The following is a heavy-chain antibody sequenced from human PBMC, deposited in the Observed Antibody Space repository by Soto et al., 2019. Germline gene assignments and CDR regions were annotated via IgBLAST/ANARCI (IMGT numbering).Heavy chain of an antibody. CDR2: IIPIFGTA. CDR1: GGTFSSYA. Sequence: SVKVSCKASGGTFSSYAISWVLQAPGQGLEWMGWIIPIFGTANYAQKFQGRVTITADESTSTAYMELSSLRSEDTAVYYCARPLYDFWSGYNGMDVWGQGTTVTVSS. D-gene: IGHD3-3*01. CDR3: ARPLYDFWSGYNGMDV. J-gene: IGHJ6*02. V-gene: IGHV1-69*13.